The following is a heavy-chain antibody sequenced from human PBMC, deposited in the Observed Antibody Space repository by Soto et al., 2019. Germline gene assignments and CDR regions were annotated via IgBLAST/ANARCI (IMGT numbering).Heavy chain of an antibody. D-gene: IGHD2-21*02. V-gene: IGHV3-53*01. J-gene: IGHJ3*02. CDR3: ARGRVTAIGRYDAFDI. CDR1: GFTVSSNY. CDR2: IYSGGST. Sequence: AGGSLRLSCAASGFTVSSNYMSWVRQAPGKGLEWVSVIYSGGSTYYADSVKGRFTISRDNSKNTLYLQMNSLRAEDTAVYYCARGRVTAIGRYDAFDIWGQGTMVTVSS.